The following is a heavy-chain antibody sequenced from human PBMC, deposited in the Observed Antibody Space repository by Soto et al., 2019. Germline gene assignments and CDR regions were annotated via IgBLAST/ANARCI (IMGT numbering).Heavy chain of an antibody. D-gene: IGHD3-10*01. CDR2: ISSSAGTI. V-gene: IGHV3-11*01. CDR3: ARAPYFGSGPYYYYALDV. CDR1: GLTFSDHY. Sequence: QVQLVESGGGLVKPGGSLRLSCAASGLTFSDHYMTWIRQAPGKGLEWISYISSSAGTIYYADSVKGRFTISRDNAKNSLYLQMTNLRAEDTAVYYCARAPYFGSGPYYYYALDVWGQGTTVTVSS. J-gene: IGHJ6*02.